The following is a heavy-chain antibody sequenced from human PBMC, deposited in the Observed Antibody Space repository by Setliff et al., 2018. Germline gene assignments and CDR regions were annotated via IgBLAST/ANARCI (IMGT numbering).Heavy chain of an antibody. CDR1: GGSISSGSYY. D-gene: IGHD7-27*01. J-gene: IGHJ4*02. Sequence: SETLSLTCTVSGGSISSGSYYWTWIRQPAGKGLEWIGHFYTSGITSYNPSLKSRVTISVDTSKNQVSLKLTSVTVADTAVYYCARDYWGSLDYWGQGILVTVSS. CDR3: ARDYWGSLDY. V-gene: IGHV4-61*09. CDR2: FYTSGIT.